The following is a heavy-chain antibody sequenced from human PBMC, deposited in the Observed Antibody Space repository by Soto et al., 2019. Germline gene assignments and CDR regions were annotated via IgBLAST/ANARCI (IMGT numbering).Heavy chain of an antibody. CDR2: IYSGGST. Sequence: PGESLKISCAASGFTVSGNYMMWVRQAPGKGLEWVSVIYSGGSTYYADSVKGRFTISRDNSENTLYLQMNSLRAEDTAVYYCARTCSGGTCSFDYWGQGTLVTVSS. CDR3: ARTCSGGTCSFDY. J-gene: IGHJ4*02. D-gene: IGHD2-15*01. CDR1: GFTVSGNY. V-gene: IGHV3-66*01.